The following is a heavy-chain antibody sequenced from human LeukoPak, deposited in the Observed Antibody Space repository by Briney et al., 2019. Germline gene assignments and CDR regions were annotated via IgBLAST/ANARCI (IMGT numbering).Heavy chain of an antibody. CDR3: ASANQLERFLASDM. V-gene: IGHV4-59*11. Sequence: SETLSLTCTVSGASISSHYWTWIRQPPGKGLEWIGYVYYTGSTDYNPSLRRRVTISVDTSKNQFSLRLSSVTAADTAVYYCASANQLERFLASDMWGQGTMVTVSS. CDR1: GASISSHY. CDR2: VYYTGST. J-gene: IGHJ3*02. D-gene: IGHD1-1*01.